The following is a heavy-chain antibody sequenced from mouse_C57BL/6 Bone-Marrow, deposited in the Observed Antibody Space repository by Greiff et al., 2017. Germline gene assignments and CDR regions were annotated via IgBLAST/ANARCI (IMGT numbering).Heavy chain of an antibody. Sequence: QVQLQQPGAELVKPGASVKLSCKASGYTFTSYWMHWVKQRPGRGLEWIGRIDPNSGGTKYNEKFKSKATLTVAKPSSTAYMQRSSLTSEDAAVDYCARSHYYDCDVPLFAYGGQGTPVTVSA. CDR1: GYTFTSYW. CDR2: IDPNSGGT. V-gene: IGHV1-72*01. D-gene: IGHD2-4*01. J-gene: IGHJ3*01. CDR3: ARSHYYDCDVPLFAY.